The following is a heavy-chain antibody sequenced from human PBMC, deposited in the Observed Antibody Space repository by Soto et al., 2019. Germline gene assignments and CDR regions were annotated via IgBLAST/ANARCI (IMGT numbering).Heavy chain of an antibody. Sequence: QVRLQQWGAGLLKPSETLSLTCAVYGGSFRGYYWSWIRQSPGKGLEWIGEINHSGSTNYNPSLKSRVTMSVDTSKIHLALKLNSVTAADTAVYYCARESRRSFDYWGQGTLVTVSS. J-gene: IGHJ4*02. CDR2: INHSGST. V-gene: IGHV4-34*01. CDR3: ARESRRSFDY. CDR1: GGSFRGYY.